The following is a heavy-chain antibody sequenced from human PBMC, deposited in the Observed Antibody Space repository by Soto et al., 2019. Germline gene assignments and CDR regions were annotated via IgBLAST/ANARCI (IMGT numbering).Heavy chain of an antibody. CDR2: ISGSGGST. J-gene: IGHJ6*02. D-gene: IGHD3-10*01. CDR3: AKSSGDSCYYYGMDV. V-gene: IGHV3-23*01. Sequence: EVQLLESGGGLVQPGGSLRLSCAASGFTFSSYAMSWVRQAPGKGLEWVSAISGSGGSTYYADSVKGRFTISRDNSKITLYLQMNSLRAEDTAVYYCAKSSGDSCYYYGMDVWGQGTTVPVSS. CDR1: GFTFSSYA.